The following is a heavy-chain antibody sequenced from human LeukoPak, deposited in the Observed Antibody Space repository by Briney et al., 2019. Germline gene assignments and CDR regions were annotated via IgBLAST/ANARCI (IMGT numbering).Heavy chain of an antibody. Sequence: PSETLSLTCTVSGYSINSGFYWGWLRQPPGKGLEWIGSIYHSGSTHYKSSLKSRVTISVDTSKNQLSLKLTSVTAAGTAVYYCARGVGLTQGGAFDFWGQGTLVTVSS. D-gene: IGHD3-16*01. J-gene: IGHJ4*02. V-gene: IGHV4-38-2*02. CDR2: IYHSGST. CDR1: GYSINSGFY. CDR3: ARGVGLTQGGAFDF.